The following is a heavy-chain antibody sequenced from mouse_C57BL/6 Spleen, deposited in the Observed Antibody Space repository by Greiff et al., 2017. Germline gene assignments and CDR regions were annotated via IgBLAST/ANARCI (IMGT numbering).Heavy chain of an antibody. CDR3: ARGDAMDY. V-gene: IGHV1-20*01. Sequence: VQLQQSGPELVKPGDSVKISCKASGYSFTGYFMNWVMQSHGKSLEWIGRINPYNGDTFYNQKFKGKATLTVDKSSSTARMELRSLTSVYSAVYYCARGDAMDYWGQGTSVTVSS. CDR1: GYSFTGYF. CDR2: INPYNGDT. J-gene: IGHJ4*01.